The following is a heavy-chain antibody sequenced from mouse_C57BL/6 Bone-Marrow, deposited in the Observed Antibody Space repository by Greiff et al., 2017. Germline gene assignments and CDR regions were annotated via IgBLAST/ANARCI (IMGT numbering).Heavy chain of an antibody. J-gene: IGHJ4*01. CDR1: GYAFSSSW. CDR2: IYPGDGDT. Sequence: QVQLKESGPELVKPGASVKISCKASGYAFSSSWMNWVKQRPGKGLEWIGRIYPGDGDTNYNGKFKGKATLTADKSSSTAYMQLSSLTSEDSAVYFCARRSGYYYAMDDWGQGTSVTVSS. CDR3: ARRSGYYYAMDD. V-gene: IGHV1-82*01. D-gene: IGHD2-2*01.